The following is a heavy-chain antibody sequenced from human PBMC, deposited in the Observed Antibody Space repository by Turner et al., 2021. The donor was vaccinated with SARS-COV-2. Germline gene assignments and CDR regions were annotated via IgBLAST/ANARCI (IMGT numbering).Heavy chain of an antibody. CDR2: VYYSGST. D-gene: IGHD6-19*01. J-gene: IGHJ4*02. CDR1: GGSISTTHYY. V-gene: IGHV4-39*01. CDR3: ARHFRSAVAAVPFDF. Sequence: QLQLQESGPGVVKPSETLSLTCAVSGGSISTTHYYWGWLRQPPGEGLEWIGIVYYSGSTYYNPSLKSRVIISVDTSNNQLSLKLSSVTAADTAVYYCARHFRSAVAAVPFDFWGQGTLGTVSS.